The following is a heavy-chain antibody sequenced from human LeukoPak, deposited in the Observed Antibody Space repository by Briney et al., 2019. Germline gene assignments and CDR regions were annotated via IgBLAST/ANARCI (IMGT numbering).Heavy chain of an antibody. CDR1: GFTSSIYE. Sequence: RGSLRLSCAVSGFTSSIYEMNWVRQAPGKGLEWVSNIGSSGTTIYYADSVKGRFSISRDNAKNSLYLQMNSLRADDTAVYYCALLAVASDFDYWGQGALVTVSS. D-gene: IGHD6-19*01. CDR3: ALLAVASDFDY. V-gene: IGHV3-48*03. J-gene: IGHJ4*02. CDR2: IGSSGTTI.